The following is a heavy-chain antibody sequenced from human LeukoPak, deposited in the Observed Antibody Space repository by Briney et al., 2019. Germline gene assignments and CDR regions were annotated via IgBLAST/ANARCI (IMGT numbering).Heavy chain of an antibody. Sequence: SETLSLTCTVSGGSISSSSYYWGWIRQPPGKGLEWIGSIYYSGSTYYNPSLKSRVTISVDTSKNQFSLKLSSVTAADTAVYYCARSQDIVVVPAAGWFDPWGQGTLVTVSS. J-gene: IGHJ5*02. D-gene: IGHD2-2*01. CDR1: GGSISSSSYY. V-gene: IGHV4-39*01. CDR3: ARSQDIVVVPAAGWFDP. CDR2: IYYSGST.